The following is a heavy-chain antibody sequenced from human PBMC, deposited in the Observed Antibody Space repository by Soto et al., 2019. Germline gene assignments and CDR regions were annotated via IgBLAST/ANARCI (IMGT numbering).Heavy chain of an antibody. J-gene: IGHJ4*02. CDR1: GGSISSGGYS. CDR2: IYHSGST. D-gene: IGHD3-22*01. V-gene: IGHV4-30-2*01. CDR3: ARESITMMTRGTFDY. Sequence: TLSLTCAVSGGSISSGGYSWIWIRQPPGKGLEWIGYIYHSGSTYYNPSLKSRVTISVDRSKNQFSLKLSSVTAADTAVYYCARESITMMTRGTFDYWGQGTLVTVS.